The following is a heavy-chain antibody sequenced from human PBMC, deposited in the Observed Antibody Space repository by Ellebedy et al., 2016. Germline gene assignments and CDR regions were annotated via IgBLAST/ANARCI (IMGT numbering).Heavy chain of an antibody. CDR2: ISAYNGNT. V-gene: IGHV1-18*01. D-gene: IGHD6-19*01. CDR3: ARGVSAVGPRDWFDP. CDR1: GYTFTSYG. J-gene: IGHJ5*02. Sequence: ASVKVSCXASGYTFTSYGISWVRQAPGQGLEWMGWISAYNGNTNYAQKLQGRVTMTTDTSTSTAYMELRSLRSDDTAVYYCARGVSAVGPRDWFDPWGQGTLVTVSS.